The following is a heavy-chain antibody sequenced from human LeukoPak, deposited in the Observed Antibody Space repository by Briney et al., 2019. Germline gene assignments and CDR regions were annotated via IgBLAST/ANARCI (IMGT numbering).Heavy chain of an antibody. V-gene: IGHV3-30*02. Sequence: GGSLRLSCAASGFTFSRYGMHWVRQALGKGLEWVAIIRSDGSNKYYADSVKGRFTISRDNSKNTLYLQMNSLRAEDTAVYYCARDADSGGYYSYFDCWGQGTLVTVSS. J-gene: IGHJ4*02. D-gene: IGHD3-22*01. CDR1: GFTFSRYG. CDR2: IRSDGSNK. CDR3: ARDADSGGYYSYFDC.